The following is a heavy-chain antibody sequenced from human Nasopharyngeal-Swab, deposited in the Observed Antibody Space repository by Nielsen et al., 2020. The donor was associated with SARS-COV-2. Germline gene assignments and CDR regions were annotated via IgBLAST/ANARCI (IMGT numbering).Heavy chain of an antibody. D-gene: IGHD3-16*02. CDR2: IFHTGST. CDR3: AREVIEQAASDAFDF. V-gene: IGHV4-61*01. Sequence: GSLRLSCTVSGGSVTSGRYYWSWIRQSPGRGLEWVGYIFHTGSTTYNPSLKSRVTISLDTSQSQISLRLTSVTAADTAVYYCAREVIEQAASDAFDFWGQGTMVTVSS. CDR1: GGSVTSGRYY. J-gene: IGHJ3*01.